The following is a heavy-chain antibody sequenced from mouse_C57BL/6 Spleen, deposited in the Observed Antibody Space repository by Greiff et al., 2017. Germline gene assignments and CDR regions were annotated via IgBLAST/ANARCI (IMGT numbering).Heavy chain of an antibody. CDR2: IDPENGDT. V-gene: IGHV14-4*01. CDR1: GFNIKDDY. CDR3: TYYGSSNWYFDV. D-gene: IGHD1-1*01. Sequence: VHVKQSGAELVRPGASVKLSCTASGFNIKDDYMHWVKQRPEQGLEWIGWIDPENGDTEYASKFPGKATITAATSSNTAYLQLSSLTSEDTAVYYCTYYGSSNWYFDVWGTGTTVTVSS. J-gene: IGHJ1*03.